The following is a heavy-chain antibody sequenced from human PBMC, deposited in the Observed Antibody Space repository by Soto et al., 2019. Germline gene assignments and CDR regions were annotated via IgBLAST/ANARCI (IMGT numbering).Heavy chain of an antibody. CDR2: INPIVDKE. V-gene: IGHV1-69*10. CDR3: ARDPSYYGMDV. Sequence: SVKVSCKTSGGTFSSYAISWVRQAPGQRLEWMGGINPIVDKETYAQKFQGRVTITRDTSASTAYMELSSLRSEDTAVYYCARDPSYYGMDVWGQGTTVTVSS. J-gene: IGHJ6*02. CDR1: GGTFSSYA.